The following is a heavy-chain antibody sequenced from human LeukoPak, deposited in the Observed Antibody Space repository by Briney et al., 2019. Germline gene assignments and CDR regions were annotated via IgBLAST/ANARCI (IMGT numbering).Heavy chain of an antibody. Sequence: SETLCLTCTVSGGSISSGGYYWGCIRQHPGKGREWIGYIYYSGSTYYNPSLKSRVTISVDTSKNQFSLKLRSVTAADTAVYYCARRKMVRGVKYYFDYWGQGTLVTVSS. D-gene: IGHD3-10*01. CDR3: ARRKMVRGVKYYFDY. CDR1: GGSISSGGYY. CDR2: IYYSGST. V-gene: IGHV4-31*03. J-gene: IGHJ4*02.